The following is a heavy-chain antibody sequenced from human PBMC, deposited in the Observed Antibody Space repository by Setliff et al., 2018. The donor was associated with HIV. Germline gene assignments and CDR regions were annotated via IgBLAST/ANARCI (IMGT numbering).Heavy chain of an antibody. CDR2: INHSGST. D-gene: IGHD3-22*01. V-gene: IGHV4-39*07. CDR1: GGSISRRSPYY. J-gene: IGHJ4*02. CDR3: ARDPHYFDRSGYYSYFYFDY. Sequence: SETLSLTCSVSGGSISRRSPYYWGWIRQPPGKGLEWIGSINHSGSTYYSPSLKSRVNISVDTSKNLFSLKVKSVTAADTAIYYCARDPHYFDRSGYYSYFYFDYWGQGMLVTVSS.